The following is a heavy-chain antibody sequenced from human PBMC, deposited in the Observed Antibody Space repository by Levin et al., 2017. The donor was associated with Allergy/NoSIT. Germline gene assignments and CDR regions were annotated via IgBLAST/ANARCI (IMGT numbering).Heavy chain of an antibody. CDR3: ASVWSGYRTFDY. V-gene: IGHV3-23*01. J-gene: IGHJ4*02. CDR1: GFTFSSYA. Sequence: GGSLRLSCAASGFTFSSYAMSWVRQAPGKGLEWVSAISGSGGSTYYADSVKGRFTISRDNSKNTLYLQMNSLRAEDTAVYYCASVWSGYRTFDYWGQGTLVTVSS. CDR2: ISGSGGST. D-gene: IGHD3-3*01.